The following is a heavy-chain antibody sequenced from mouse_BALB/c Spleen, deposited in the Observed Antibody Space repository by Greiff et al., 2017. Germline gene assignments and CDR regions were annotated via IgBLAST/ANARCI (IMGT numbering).Heavy chain of an antibody. CDR2: ISDGGSYT. Sequence: EVKLVESGGGLVKPGGSLKLSCAASGFTFSDYYMYWVRQTPEKRLEWVATISDGGSYTYYPDSVKGRFTISRDNAKNNLYLQMSSLKSEDTAMYYCARETGSTAWFAYWGQGTLVTVSA. V-gene: IGHV5-4*02. D-gene: IGHD1-1*01. CDR3: ARETGSTAWFAY. J-gene: IGHJ3*01. CDR1: GFTFSDYY.